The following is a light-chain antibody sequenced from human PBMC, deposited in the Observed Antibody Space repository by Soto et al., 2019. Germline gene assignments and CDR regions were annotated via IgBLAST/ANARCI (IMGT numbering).Light chain of an antibody. J-gene: IGKJ2*01. CDR1: QTISTY. CDR3: QQSHGIPYT. V-gene: IGKV1-39*01. CDR2: AAS. Sequence: DIQMTQSPSSLSASVGDRVTITCRASQTISTYLNWYQQKPGKAPKLLIYAASSLQSGVPSRFSGSGSGTDFTLTISSLQTEDFAIDYGQQSHGIPYTFGQGTKLEIK.